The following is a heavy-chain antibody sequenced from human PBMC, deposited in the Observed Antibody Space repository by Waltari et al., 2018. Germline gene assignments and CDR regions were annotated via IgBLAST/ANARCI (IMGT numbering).Heavy chain of an antibody. CDR2: IYYSGST. J-gene: IGHJ6*03. Sequence: QVQLQESGPGLVKPSETLSLTCTVSGGSISSYYWSWIRQPPGKGLEWIGYIYYSGSTNYNPSLKSRVTISVETSKNQFSLKLSSVTAADTAVYYCAREAEYSSSSWYYYYYMDVWGKGTTVTVSS. D-gene: IGHD6-6*01. CDR1: GGSISSYY. V-gene: IGHV4-59*01. CDR3: AREAEYSSSSWYYYYYMDV.